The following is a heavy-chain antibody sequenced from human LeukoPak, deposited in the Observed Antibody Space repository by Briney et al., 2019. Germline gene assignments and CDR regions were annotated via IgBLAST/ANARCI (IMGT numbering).Heavy chain of an antibody. CDR3: ARGGRGPPGYYYYMDV. V-gene: IGHV4-4*07. Sequence: SETLSLTCTVSGGSISSYYWSWIRQPAGKGLEWIGRIYTSGSTNYNPSLKSRVTMSVDTSKNQFSLKLSSVTAADTAVYYCARGGRGPPGYYYYMDVWGKGTTVTISS. D-gene: IGHD3-16*01. CDR2: IYTSGST. CDR1: GGSISSYY. J-gene: IGHJ6*03.